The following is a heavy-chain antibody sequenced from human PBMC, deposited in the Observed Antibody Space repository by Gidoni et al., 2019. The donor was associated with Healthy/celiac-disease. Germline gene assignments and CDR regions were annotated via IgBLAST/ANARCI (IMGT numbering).Heavy chain of an antibody. V-gene: IGHV4-31*03. CDR3: ARGEYSGSFPFDY. J-gene: IGHJ4*02. CDR2: IYYSGST. CDR1: GGSTRSGGYS. D-gene: IGHD1-26*01. Sequence: QVPLQESGPGLVKPSQTLSLTCPFPGGSTRSGGYSWSWTPQHPGKGQEWIGYIYYSGSTYYNPSLKSRVTISVDTSKNQFSLKLSSVTAADTAVYYCARGEYSGSFPFDYWGQGTLVTVSS.